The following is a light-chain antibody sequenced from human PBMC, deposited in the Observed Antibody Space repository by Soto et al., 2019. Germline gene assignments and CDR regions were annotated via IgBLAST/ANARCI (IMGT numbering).Light chain of an antibody. CDR3: QQYNKWPLFT. J-gene: IGKJ3*01. V-gene: IGKV3-15*01. CDR1: QSIGSN. Sequence: ETVLTQSPATFSVSPGERATLTCRASQSIGSNLAWDKQRPGQPPRHLIYCASTRATGVPARFSGSGSGTEFTLTINSLQSEDFALYYCQQYNKWPLFTFGPGTKVDIK. CDR2: CAS.